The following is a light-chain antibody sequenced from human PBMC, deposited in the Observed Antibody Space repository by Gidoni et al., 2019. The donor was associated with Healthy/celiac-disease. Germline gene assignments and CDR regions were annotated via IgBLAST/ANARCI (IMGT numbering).Light chain of an antibody. CDR2: YES. Sequence: EIVLTKYPATLSLSPGERATLSCRASQSVSSYLAWYKQKPGKAPRLLIYYESNRATGIPAWFSFSGSGIDFTLTILNFEPLAFAFYYCYQRCNRTGFGQGTRLEIK. CDR3: YQRCNRTG. CDR1: QSVSSY. V-gene: IGKV3-11*01. J-gene: IGKJ5*01.